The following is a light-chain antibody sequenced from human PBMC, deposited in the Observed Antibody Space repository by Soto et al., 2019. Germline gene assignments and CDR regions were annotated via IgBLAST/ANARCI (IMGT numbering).Light chain of an antibody. CDR3: GSYTTSSNDV. J-gene: IGLJ1*01. Sequence: QSALTQPASVSGSPGQSITISCTGTISDVGSYNYVSWYQQYPGKAPKLMIYDVSTRPSGVSDRFSGSKSGNTASLTISGLWAEDEADYYCGSYTTSSNDVFGTGTKVTVL. CDR2: DVS. CDR1: ISDVGSYNY. V-gene: IGLV2-14*03.